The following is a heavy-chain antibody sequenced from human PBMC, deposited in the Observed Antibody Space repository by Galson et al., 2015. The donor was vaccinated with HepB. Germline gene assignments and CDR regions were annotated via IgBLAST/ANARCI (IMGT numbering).Heavy chain of an antibody. J-gene: IGHJ4*02. D-gene: IGHD2-2*01. CDR2: IYYSGST. CDR3: ARKGDIVVVPAASYFDY. V-gene: IGHV4-39*01. CDR1: GGSISSSSYY. Sequence: ETLSLTCTVAGGSISSSSYYWGWIRQPPGKGLEWIGSIYYSGSTYYNPSLKSRVTISVDTSKNQFSLKLSSVTAADTAVYYCARKGDIVVVPAASYFDYWGQGTLVTVSS.